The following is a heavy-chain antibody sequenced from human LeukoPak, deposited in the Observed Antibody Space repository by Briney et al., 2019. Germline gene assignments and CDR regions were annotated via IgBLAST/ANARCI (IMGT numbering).Heavy chain of an antibody. CDR2: ISYDGSNK. V-gene: IGHV3-30*01. D-gene: IGHD5-18*01. J-gene: IGHJ4*02. CDR1: GFTFSSYA. CDR3: ARSKVGYSYGSLDY. Sequence: GGSLRLSCAASGFTFSSYAMHWVRQAPGKGLERVAVISYDGSNKYYADSVKGRFTISRDNSKNTLYLQMNSLRAEDTAVYYCARSKVGYSYGSLDYWGQGTLVTVSS.